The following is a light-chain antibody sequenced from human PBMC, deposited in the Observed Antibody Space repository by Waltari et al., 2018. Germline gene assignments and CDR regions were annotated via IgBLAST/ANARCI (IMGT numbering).Light chain of an antibody. CDR1: SGAIGAYNS. J-gene: IGLJ2*01. V-gene: IGLV2-8*01. Sequence: QSALTQPPSASGSPGQSVTTSCTGTSGAIGAYNSFTWYRQHPGKVPKLMIYDVNRRPSGVPDLFSGSKSGNTASLTVSGLQPEDEAVYYCNSFAGSDTVVFGGGTTLTVL. CDR3: NSFAGSDTVV. CDR2: DVN.